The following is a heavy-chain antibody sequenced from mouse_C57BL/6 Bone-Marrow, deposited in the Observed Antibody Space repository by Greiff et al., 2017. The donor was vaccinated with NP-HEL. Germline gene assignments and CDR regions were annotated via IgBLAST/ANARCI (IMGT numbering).Heavy chain of an antibody. V-gene: IGHV1-72*01. CDR1: GYTFTSYW. J-gene: IGHJ4*01. D-gene: IGHD2-13*01. CDR3: ARSGVTHRYAMDY. Sequence: VQLQQPGAELVKPGASVKLSCKASGYTFTSYWMHWVKQRPGRGLEWIGRIDPNSGGTKYNEKFKSKATLTVDKPSSTADMQLSSLTSADSAVYYCARSGVTHRYAMDYWGQGTSVTVSS. CDR2: IDPNSGGT.